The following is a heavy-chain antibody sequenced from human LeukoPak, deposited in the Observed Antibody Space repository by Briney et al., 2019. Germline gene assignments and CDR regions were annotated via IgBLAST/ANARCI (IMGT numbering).Heavy chain of an antibody. CDR2: ISTGSSTT. CDR1: GFTFSSHA. J-gene: IGHJ4*02. V-gene: IGHV3-48*02. D-gene: IGHD4-23*01. Sequence: AGGSLRLSCSVSGFTFSSHAMHWVRQAPGKGLEWVSYISTGSSTTYYADSVKGRFTISRDNVENSLYLQMNSLRDEGTAVYYCAGVAAGYSVNYFDYWGQGTLVTVSS. CDR3: AGVAAGYSVNYFDY.